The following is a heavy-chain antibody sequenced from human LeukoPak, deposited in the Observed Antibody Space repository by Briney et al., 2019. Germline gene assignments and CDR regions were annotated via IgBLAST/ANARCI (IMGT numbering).Heavy chain of an antibody. D-gene: IGHD2-2*01. V-gene: IGHV4-39*01. CDR1: GGSISSTSDH. CDR2: IYYSGYT. Sequence: SETLSLTCTVSGGSISSTSDHWGWIRQSPGKGLEWIGNIYYSGYTHYNPSLQSRVSLSVDTSKNQFPLKLSSVTAADTAVYYCARVLPAAMNFDYWGQGTLVTVSS. J-gene: IGHJ4*02. CDR3: ARVLPAAMNFDY.